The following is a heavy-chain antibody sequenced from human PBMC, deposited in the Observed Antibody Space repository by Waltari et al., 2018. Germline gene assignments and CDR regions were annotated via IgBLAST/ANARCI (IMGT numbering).Heavy chain of an antibody. CDR3: AKEFGGAGSSYMSYFDS. CDR1: GFYFRNHG. CDR2: VGHDGRTK. V-gene: IGHV3-30*18. J-gene: IGHJ4*02. Sequence: QVHLGESGGGVVPPGRSLRLSCTASGFYFRNHGMQWVRQAPGKGLEWVAVVGHDGRTKYYGDSVEGRFTVSRDNSMNTMYLEMHSLRIDDTAIYYCAKEFGGAGSSYMSYFDSWGQGTLVTVSS. D-gene: IGHD3-10*01.